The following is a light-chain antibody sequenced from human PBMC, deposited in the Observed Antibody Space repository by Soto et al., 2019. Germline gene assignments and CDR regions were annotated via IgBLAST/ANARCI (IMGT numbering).Light chain of an antibody. CDR2: ENN. J-gene: IGLJ3*02. CDR3: GSWDSSLSAGV. Sequence: QTVVTQPPSVSAAPGQKVTISCSGSSFNIGNNYVSWFQHLPGTAPKLLIYENNKRPPGIPDRFSGSKSGTSATLGITGLQTGDEADYYCGSWDSSLSAGVFGGGTKVTVL. V-gene: IGLV1-51*02. CDR1: SFNIGNNY.